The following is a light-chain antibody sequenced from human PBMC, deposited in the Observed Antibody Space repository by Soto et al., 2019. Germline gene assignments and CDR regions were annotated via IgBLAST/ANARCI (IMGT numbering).Light chain of an antibody. Sequence: EIVLTQSPGTLSLSPGERATLSCRASQSVSSSYLAWYQQKRGQAPRLLIYGASSRATGIPDRFRGSGSGTDFTLTITRLEPEDFALYYCQQFGDSLTVGGGTMVEIK. J-gene: IGKJ4*01. V-gene: IGKV3-20*01. CDR3: QQFGDSLT. CDR2: GAS. CDR1: QSVSSSY.